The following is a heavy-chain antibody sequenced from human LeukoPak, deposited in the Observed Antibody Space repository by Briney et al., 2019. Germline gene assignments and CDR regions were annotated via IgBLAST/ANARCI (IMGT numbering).Heavy chain of an antibody. Sequence: SETLSLTCTVSGASISSSDSYWSWIRQPPGKGLEWIGSIYRRGSTSYNPSLKSRVTVSEDMSKNQFSLKLTSVTAADTAVYYCARHTRPGCSGYENAFDIWGQGTMVTVSS. J-gene: IGHJ3*02. D-gene: IGHD5-12*01. V-gene: IGHV4-39*01. CDR3: ARHTRPGCSGYENAFDI. CDR2: IYRRGST. CDR1: GASISSSDSY.